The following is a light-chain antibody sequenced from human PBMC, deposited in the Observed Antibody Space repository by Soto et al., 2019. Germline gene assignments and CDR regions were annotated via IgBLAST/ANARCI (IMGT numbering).Light chain of an antibody. CDR2: EVS. V-gene: IGLV2-14*01. Sequence: QSALTQPASVSGSPGQSITISCTGTSSDVGGYNYVSWYQQHPGKAPKLMIYEVSNRPSGVSNRFSGSKSGNTASLTISGLQAEDEADYYCSSYTSSSTLRWVFVTGTKLTVL. J-gene: IGLJ1*01. CDR1: SSDVGGYNY. CDR3: SSYTSSSTLRWV.